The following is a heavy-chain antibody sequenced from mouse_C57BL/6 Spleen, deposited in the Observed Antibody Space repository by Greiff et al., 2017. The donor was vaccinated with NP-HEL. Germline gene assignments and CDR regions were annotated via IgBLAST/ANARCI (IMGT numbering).Heavy chain of an antibody. Sequence: VQLQQSGAELVRPGASVKLSCTASGFNIKDDYMHWVKQRPEQGLEWIGWIDPENGDTEYASKFQGKAPITADTSSNTAYLQLSSLTSEDTAVYYCIWSYYYGSSPYAMDYWGQGTSVTVSS. D-gene: IGHD1-1*01. J-gene: IGHJ4*01. CDR2: IDPENGDT. CDR1: GFNIKDDY. CDR3: IWSYYYGSSPYAMDY. V-gene: IGHV14-4*01.